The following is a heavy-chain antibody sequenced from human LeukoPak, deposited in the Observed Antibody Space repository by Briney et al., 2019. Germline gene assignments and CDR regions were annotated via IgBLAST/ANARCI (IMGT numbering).Heavy chain of an antibody. J-gene: IGHJ4*02. V-gene: IGHV4-59*01. CDR1: GGSISSYY. CDR2: IYYSGST. Sequence: SETLSLTCTVSGGSISSYYWSWIRQPPGKGPEWIGYIYYSGSTNYNPSLKSRVTMSVDTSKNQFSLKLSSVTAADTAVYYCARDRDRGIAVDWGQGTLVTVSS. CDR3: ARDRDRGIAVD. D-gene: IGHD6-19*01.